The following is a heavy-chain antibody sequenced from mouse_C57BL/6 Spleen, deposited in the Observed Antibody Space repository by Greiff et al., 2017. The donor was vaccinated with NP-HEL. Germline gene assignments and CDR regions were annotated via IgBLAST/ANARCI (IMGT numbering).Heavy chain of an antibody. Sequence: QVQLQQPGAELVKPGASVKMSCKASGYTFTSYWITWVKQRPGQGLEWIGDIYPGSGSTNYNEKFKSKATLTVDTSSSTAYMQLSSLTSEDSAVYYCARREGWLRGFDYWGQGTTLTVSS. D-gene: IGHD2-2*01. CDR1: GYTFTSYW. V-gene: IGHV1-55*01. J-gene: IGHJ2*01. CDR3: ARREGWLRGFDY. CDR2: IYPGSGST.